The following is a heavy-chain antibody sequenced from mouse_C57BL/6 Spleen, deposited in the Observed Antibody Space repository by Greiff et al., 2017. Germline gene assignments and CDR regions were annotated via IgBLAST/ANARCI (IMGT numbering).Heavy chain of an antibody. Sequence: LQESGAELARPGASVKMSCKASGYTFTSYTMHWVEQRPGQGLEWIGYINPSSGYTKYNQKFKDKATLTADKSSSTAYMQLSSLTSEDSAVYYCARRRGSSYPYYYAMDYWGQGTSVTVSS. CDR3: ARRRGSSYPYYYAMDY. CDR2: INPSSGYT. J-gene: IGHJ4*01. CDR1: GYTFTSYT. D-gene: IGHD1-1*01. V-gene: IGHV1-4*01.